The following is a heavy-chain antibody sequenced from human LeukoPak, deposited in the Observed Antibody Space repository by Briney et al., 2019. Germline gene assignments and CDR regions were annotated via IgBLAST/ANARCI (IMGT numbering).Heavy chain of an antibody. CDR3: AKDQSASPYGGYY. Sequence: GGSLRLSCAASGFTFSSYAMSWVRQAPGKGLEWVSAISGSGGSTYYADSVKGRFTISRDNSKNTLYLQMNSLRAEDTAAYYCAKDQSASPYGGYYWGQGTLVTVSS. V-gene: IGHV3-23*01. CDR2: ISGSGGST. J-gene: IGHJ4*02. D-gene: IGHD4-17*01. CDR1: GFTFSSYA.